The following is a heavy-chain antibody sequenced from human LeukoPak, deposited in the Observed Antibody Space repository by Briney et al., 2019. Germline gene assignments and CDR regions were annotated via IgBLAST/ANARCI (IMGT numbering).Heavy chain of an antibody. J-gene: IGHJ6*02. V-gene: IGHV4-59*01. D-gene: IGHD2-2*01. CDR3: ARGPVGYCSSTSCYPDYYYGMDV. Sequence: SETLSLTCTVPGVSISSYYWSWIRQPPGKGLEWIGYIYYSGSTNYNPSLKSRVTISVDTSKNQFSLKLSSVTAADTAVYYCARGPVGYCSSTSCYPDYYYGMDVWGQGTTVTVSS. CDR2: IYYSGST. CDR1: GVSISSYY.